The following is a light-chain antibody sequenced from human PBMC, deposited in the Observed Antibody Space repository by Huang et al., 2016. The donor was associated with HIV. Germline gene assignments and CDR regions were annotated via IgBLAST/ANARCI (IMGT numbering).Light chain of an antibody. CDR2: SAS. CDR3: QQLYGYPLT. V-gene: IGKV1-9*01. Sequence: IQLTQSPSSLSGSVGDRVTITCRSRQDITKYLAWYQQKPGKAPNLLISSASTLHNGVPSRFSGSDSGTDFTLIISNLQPEDSAIYYCQQLYGYPLTFGQGTRLEI. CDR1: QDITKY. J-gene: IGKJ5*01.